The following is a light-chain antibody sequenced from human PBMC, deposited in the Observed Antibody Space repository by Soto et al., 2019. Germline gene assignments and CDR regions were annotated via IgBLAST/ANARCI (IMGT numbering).Light chain of an antibody. CDR2: DAS. V-gene: IGKV3-11*01. CDR3: QQRSNWPLT. J-gene: IGKJ4*01. Sequence: EIVLTQSPATLSLSPGERATLSCRASQSVSSYLAWYQQKRGQAPRLLIYDASNRATGIPARFSGSGSGTDFSLNISSLEPEDFAVYYCQQRSNWPLTFGGGTKVEIK. CDR1: QSVSSY.